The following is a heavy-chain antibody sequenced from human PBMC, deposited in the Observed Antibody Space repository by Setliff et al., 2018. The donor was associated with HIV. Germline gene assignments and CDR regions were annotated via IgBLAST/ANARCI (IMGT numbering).Heavy chain of an antibody. Sequence: AGGSLRLSCAASGFTLSSYGMHWVRQAPGKGLEWVAVISYDGSNKYYAESVKGRFTISRDNAKNSLYLQMNSLRDEDTAVYYCARGGTTSWNYWGQGTLVTVSS. CDR1: GFTLSSYG. J-gene: IGHJ4*02. CDR2: ISYDGSNK. V-gene: IGHV3-30*03. D-gene: IGHD4-17*01. CDR3: ARGGTTSWNY.